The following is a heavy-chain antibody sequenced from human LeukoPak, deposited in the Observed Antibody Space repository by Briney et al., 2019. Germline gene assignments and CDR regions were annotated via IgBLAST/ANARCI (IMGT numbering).Heavy chain of an antibody. D-gene: IGHD5-12*01. V-gene: IGHV3-48*01. Sequence: GGSLRLSCAASGFTFSSYNMNWVRQAPGKGLEWVSYISSFSSTIYYADSVKGRFTISRDNAKNSLYLQMNSLRAEDTAVYYCARGTPLGWLRFNYFDYWGQGTLVTVSS. CDR2: ISSFSSTI. J-gene: IGHJ4*02. CDR3: ARGTPLGWLRFNYFDY. CDR1: GFTFSSYN.